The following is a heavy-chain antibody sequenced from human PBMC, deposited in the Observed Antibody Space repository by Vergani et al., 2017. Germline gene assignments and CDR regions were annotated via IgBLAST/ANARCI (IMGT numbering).Heavy chain of an antibody. D-gene: IGHD5-24*01. CDR1: GGFIRSYY. Sequence: QVQLQESGPGLVKTSETLSPTCPLSGGFIRSYYWSWFLQPPGKGLEWIGYIYYIGSTNYNPSLKSRVTISVDTSKNQFYLKLSSVTAADTAVYYCARVEMATEGPLHYYYGMDVWGQGTTVTVSS. CDR3: ARVEMATEGPLHYYYGMDV. J-gene: IGHJ6*02. CDR2: IYYIGST. V-gene: IGHV4-59*01.